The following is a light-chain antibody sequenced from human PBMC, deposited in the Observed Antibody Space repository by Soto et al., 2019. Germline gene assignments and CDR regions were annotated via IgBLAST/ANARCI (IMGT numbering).Light chain of an antibody. CDR1: QSISGW. Sequence: DIQMTQSPSTLSASVGDRVTITCRASQSISGWLAWYQQKPGKAPKLLLYKASTLLSGVPSRFSGSGSGTEFTLTISSLQPDDFATYYCQQYNTYPWMFGQGTKVDIK. CDR3: QQYNTYPWM. V-gene: IGKV1-5*03. CDR2: KAS. J-gene: IGKJ1*01.